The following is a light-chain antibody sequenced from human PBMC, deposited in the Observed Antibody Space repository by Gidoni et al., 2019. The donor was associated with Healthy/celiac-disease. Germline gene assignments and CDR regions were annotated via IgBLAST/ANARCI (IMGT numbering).Light chain of an antibody. CDR3: QQNYSTP. CDR2: AAS. Sequence: DIQMTQSPASLSASVGDRVTITSRASQSINSYSNRYQQKQGKAPKLLIYAASRLQSGVPSRVSGSGSETDFTISISSLEDDDFETYYCQQNYSTPFGPGTKVEIK. CDR1: QSINSY. J-gene: IGKJ3*01. V-gene: IGKV1-39*01.